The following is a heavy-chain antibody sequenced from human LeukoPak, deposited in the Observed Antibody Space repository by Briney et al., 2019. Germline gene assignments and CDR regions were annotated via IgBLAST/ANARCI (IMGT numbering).Heavy chain of an antibody. CDR3: AKTYVDTTFFDY. J-gene: IGHJ4*02. V-gene: IGHV3-23*01. Sequence: GGSLRLSCAASGLTFSSYAMNWVRQAPGKGLEWVSAISGGGGTTYYADSVKGRFTISRDNSKNTLYLQMNSLRAEDTAVYYCAKTYVDTTFFDYWGQGTLVTVSS. CDR1: GLTFSSYA. CDR2: ISGGGGTT. D-gene: IGHD5-18*01.